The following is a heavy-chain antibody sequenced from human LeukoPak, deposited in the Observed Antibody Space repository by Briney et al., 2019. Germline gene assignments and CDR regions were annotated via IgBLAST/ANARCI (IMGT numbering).Heavy chain of an antibody. CDR2: IIPMLGVP. CDR3: ARHSSRESFYDFDS. CDR1: GGTSITHI. D-gene: IGHD3-16*01. V-gene: IGHV1-69*02. J-gene: IGHJ4*02. Sequence: ASVKVSCKASGGTSITHIINWVRQAPGQGLEWMGRIIPMLGVPNYAQKFQGRVTFTADRSTNTAYMALSSLRSEDTAVYYCARHSSRESFYDFDSWGQGALIIVSS.